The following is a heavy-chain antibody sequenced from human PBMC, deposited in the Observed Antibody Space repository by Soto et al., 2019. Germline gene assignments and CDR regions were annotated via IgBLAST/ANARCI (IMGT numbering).Heavy chain of an antibody. V-gene: IGHV1-2*04. CDR3: AGVLAAAGTGFDY. Sequence: QVQLVQSGAEVKKPGASVKVSCKASGYTFTGYYMHWVRQAPGQGLEWMGWINPNSGGTNYAQKCQGWVQMTRNTSIGTANLEMCRLRPDDTAVYYWAGVLAAAGTGFDYWGQGTLVTGSS. D-gene: IGHD6-13*01. CDR1: GYTFTGYY. J-gene: IGHJ4*02. CDR2: INPNSGGT.